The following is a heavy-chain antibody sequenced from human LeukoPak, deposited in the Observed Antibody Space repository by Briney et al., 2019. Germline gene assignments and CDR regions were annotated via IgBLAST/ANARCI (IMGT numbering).Heavy chain of an antibody. CDR2: ISAYNGNT. J-gene: IGHJ4*02. D-gene: IGHD3-10*01. CDR3: ARGLTAFGELSAPFDY. CDR1: GYTFTSYG. V-gene: IGHV1-18*01. Sequence: ASVKVSCKASGYTFTSYGISWVRQAPGQGLEWMGLISAYNGNTNYAQKLQGRVTMTTDTSTSTAYMELRSLRSADTAVYYCARGLTAFGELSAPFDYWGQGTLVTVSS.